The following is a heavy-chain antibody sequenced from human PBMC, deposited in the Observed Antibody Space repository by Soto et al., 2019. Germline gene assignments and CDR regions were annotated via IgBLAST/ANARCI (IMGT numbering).Heavy chain of an antibody. CDR1: GFTFSSYG. CDR3: AREFYDSSGFDY. CDR2: IWYDGSNK. D-gene: IGHD3-22*01. J-gene: IGHJ4*02. Sequence: QVQLVESGGGVVQPGRSLRLSCAASGFTFSSYGMHWVRQAPGKGLEWVAVIWYDGSNKYYADSVKGRFTISRDNSKNTLYLQMNSLRAEDTAVYYCAREFYDSSGFDYWDQGTLVTVSS. V-gene: IGHV3-33*01.